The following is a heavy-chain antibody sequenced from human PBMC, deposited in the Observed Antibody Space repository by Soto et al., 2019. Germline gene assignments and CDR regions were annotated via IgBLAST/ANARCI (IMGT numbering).Heavy chain of an antibody. D-gene: IGHD1-20*01. Sequence: PGGTLILSCAASGFTVSSNYMSWVRQAPGKGLEWVSVIYSGGSTYYADSVKGRFTISRDNSKNTLYLQMNSLRAEDTAVYYCARAPNNWNDRDYYYYYGMDVWGQGTTVTVSS. J-gene: IGHJ6*02. V-gene: IGHV3-53*01. CDR1: GFTVSSNY. CDR2: IYSGGST. CDR3: ARAPNNWNDRDYYYYYGMDV.